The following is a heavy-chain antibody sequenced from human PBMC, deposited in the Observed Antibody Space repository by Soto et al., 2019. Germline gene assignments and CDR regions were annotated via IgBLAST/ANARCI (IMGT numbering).Heavy chain of an antibody. V-gene: IGHV1-46*01. CDR1: GSTFTSYY. J-gene: IGHJ4*02. D-gene: IGHD5-18*01. CDR3: AREARGYSYGYVRFDY. CDR2: INPSGGST. Sequence: ASVQVSCKASGSTFTSYYMHWVRQAPGQGLEWMGIINPSGGSTSYAQKFQGRVTMTRDTSTSTAYMELRSLRSDDTAVYYCAREARGYSYGYVRFDYWGQGTLVTVSS.